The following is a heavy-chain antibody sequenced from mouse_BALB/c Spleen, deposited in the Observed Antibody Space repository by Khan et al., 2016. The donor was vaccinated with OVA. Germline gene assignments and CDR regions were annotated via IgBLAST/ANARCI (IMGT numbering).Heavy chain of an antibody. CDR2: IYPGNTDT. Sequence: FQLQQSGTVLARPGASVKMSCKASGYTFTSYWMHWVKQRPGQGLEWIGDIYPGNTDTNYNQKFKGKAKLTAVTSTSTAYMELYSLTNDDSAVYYCTRRNWDVAWFAYWGQGTLVTVSA. CDR3: TRRNWDVAWFAY. D-gene: IGHD4-1*01. V-gene: IGHV1-5*01. CDR1: GYTFTSYW. J-gene: IGHJ3*01.